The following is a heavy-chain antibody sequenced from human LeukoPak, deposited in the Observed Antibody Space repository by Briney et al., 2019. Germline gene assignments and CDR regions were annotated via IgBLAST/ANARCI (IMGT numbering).Heavy chain of an antibody. CDR2: IDPINPYT. J-gene: IGHJ4*02. CDR3: ARTRSGDSNLDC. D-gene: IGHD4-17*01. CDR1: GYSFSSQW. V-gene: IGHV5-10-1*01. Sequence: GESLRISCEGSGYSFSSQWICWVRQMPGDGVEWMGGIDPINPYTNYTPTFQGHVTNSADKSISTAYLQSSSLKASDTAIYYCARTRSGDSNLDCWGQGTLVTVSS.